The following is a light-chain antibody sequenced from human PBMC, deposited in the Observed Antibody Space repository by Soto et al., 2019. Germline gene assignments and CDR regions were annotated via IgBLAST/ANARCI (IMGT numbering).Light chain of an antibody. CDR3: QQYDNLPFT. Sequence: DIQMTQSPSSLSASVGDRVTITCQASQDISNYLNWYQQKPGKAPKLLIYDASNLETGVTSRFSGSGSGTDFTFTISSLQPEDIATYYCQQYDNLPFTFGPGTKVDIQ. V-gene: IGKV1-33*01. J-gene: IGKJ3*01. CDR1: QDISNY. CDR2: DAS.